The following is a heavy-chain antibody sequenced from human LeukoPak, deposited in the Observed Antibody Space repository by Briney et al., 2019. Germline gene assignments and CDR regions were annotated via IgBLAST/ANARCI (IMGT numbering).Heavy chain of an antibody. J-gene: IGHJ6*02. CDR1: GYRFTSYW. CDR2: IYPGDSDT. D-gene: IGHD6-19*01. Sequence: GESLKISCQGSGYRFTSYWIAWVRQMPGKGLEWMGIIYPGDSDTRYSPSFQGQVTISADKSISTASLQWSSLEASDTAMYYCTRQIAVAGISILYYYGMDVWGQGTTVTVSS. CDR3: TRQIAVAGISILYYYGMDV. V-gene: IGHV5-51*01.